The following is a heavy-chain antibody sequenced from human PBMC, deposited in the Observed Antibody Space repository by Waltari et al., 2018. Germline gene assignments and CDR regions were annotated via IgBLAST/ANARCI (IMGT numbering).Heavy chain of an antibody. CDR1: GFIFNNYA. J-gene: IGHJ5*02. CDR2: INGYGDKT. V-gene: IGHV3-23*01. Sequence: EVQVLESGAGLVQPGGSLGLPCTASGFIFNNYAINWVRQAPGKGLEWVSGINGYGDKTYYADSVKGRFTLSRDNSRNTLSLQMNSLRAEDTAVYYCAKAHFYDTSGYIEHWGQGTLVTVSS. CDR3: AKAHFYDTSGYIEH. D-gene: IGHD3-22*01.